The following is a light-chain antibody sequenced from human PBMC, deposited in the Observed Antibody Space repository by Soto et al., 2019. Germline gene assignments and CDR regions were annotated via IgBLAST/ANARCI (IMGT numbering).Light chain of an antibody. J-gene: IGLJ3*02. CDR3: SSFTTSSTLV. CDR2: AVT. V-gene: IGLV2-14*03. Sequence: QSALTQPASVSGSPGQSITISCTGTSSDIGGYNFVSWYQQHPGKAPKLLIYAVTNRPPGLSDRFSGSKSGNTASLTISGLQAEDEANYYCSSFTTSSTLVFGGGTQLTVL. CDR1: SSDIGGYNF.